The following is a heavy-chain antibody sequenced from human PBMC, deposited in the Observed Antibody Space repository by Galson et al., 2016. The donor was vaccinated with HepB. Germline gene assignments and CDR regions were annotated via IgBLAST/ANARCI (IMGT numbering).Heavy chain of an antibody. CDR1: GFTFSSYG. CDR2: ISGSGGST. J-gene: IGHJ4*02. Sequence: SLRLSCAASGFTFSSYGMSWVRQALGKGLEWVSGISGSGGSTYYADSVRGRSTISRDNSKNTLYLQMNTLRAEDTAVYYCAKDKYYDTSALIDYWGQGTLVTVSS. V-gene: IGHV3-23*01. CDR3: AKDKYYDTSALIDY. D-gene: IGHD3-22*01.